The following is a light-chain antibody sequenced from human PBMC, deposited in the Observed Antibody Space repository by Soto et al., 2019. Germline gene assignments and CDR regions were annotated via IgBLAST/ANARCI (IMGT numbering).Light chain of an antibody. CDR1: QNINAW. J-gene: IGKJ1*01. CDR2: DAS. CDR3: QHYSLYSPWT. V-gene: IGKV1-5*01. Sequence: NDMTQGPSSRSVCFGDRCTSTRRISQNINAWLAWYQQRPGQAPKLLIYDASTVQSGVPSRFSGSGSGTEFTITISSLQPDDSATYYCQHYSLYSPWTFGQGTKVDIK.